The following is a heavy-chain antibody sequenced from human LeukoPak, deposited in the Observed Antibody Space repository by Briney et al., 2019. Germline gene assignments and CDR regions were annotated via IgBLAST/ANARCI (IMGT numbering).Heavy chain of an antibody. V-gene: IGHV5-51*01. Sequence: GESLKISCKGSGYSFTSYWIGWVRQMPRKGLEWMGITYPGDSDTRYSPSFQGQVTISADKSISTAYLQWSSLKASDTAMYYCARLLIIGYGDFPSWFDPWGQGTLVTVSS. J-gene: IGHJ5*02. CDR2: TYPGDSDT. CDR1: GYSFTSYW. D-gene: IGHD4-17*01. CDR3: ARLLIIGYGDFPSWFDP.